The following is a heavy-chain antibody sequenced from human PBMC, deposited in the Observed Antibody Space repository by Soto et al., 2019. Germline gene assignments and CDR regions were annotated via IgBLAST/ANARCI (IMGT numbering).Heavy chain of an antibody. V-gene: IGHV4-31*02. Sequence: PSETLSLTCSVSGASTVSHYHWTWIRQPPGKGLEWMGYIFNSGTTFYNPSLTSRLSISMDTSGTHFSLELRSVTAADTAVYYCALALGPTTGLDYWGQGPLVTVSS. CDR3: ALALGPTTGLDY. CDR1: GASTVSHYH. J-gene: IGHJ4*02. CDR2: IFNSGTT. D-gene: IGHD1-26*01.